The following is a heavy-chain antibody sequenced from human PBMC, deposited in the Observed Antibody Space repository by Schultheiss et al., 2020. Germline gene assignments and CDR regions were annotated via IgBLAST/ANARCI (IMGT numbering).Heavy chain of an antibody. CDR2: ISYDGSNK. D-gene: IGHD3-16*02. CDR3: ARLSWRGDWYYYYMDV. V-gene: IGHV3-30*03. CDR1: GFTVSSNY. J-gene: IGHJ6*03. Sequence: GGSLRLSCAASGFTVSSNYMSWVRQAPGKGLEWVAVISYDGSNKYYADSVKGRFTISRDNSKNTLYLQMNSLRAEDTAVYYCARLSWRGDWYYYYMDVWGKGTTVTVSS.